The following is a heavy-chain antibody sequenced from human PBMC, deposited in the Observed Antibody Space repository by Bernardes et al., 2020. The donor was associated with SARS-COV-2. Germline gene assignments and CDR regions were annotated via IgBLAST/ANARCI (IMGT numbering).Heavy chain of an antibody. J-gene: IGHJ3*01. CDR3: ATERQSLTVFRVGHDAFDF. CDR2: VSWDGSTT. CDR1: GFTFEDYT. Sequence: GGSLRLSCAASGFTFEDYTMHWVRQVPGKGLEWVSRVSWDGSTTNYADSVKGRFIISRDSSRNTVHLQMDSLRKEDTALYYCATERQSLTVFRVGHDAFDFWGQGTMVTVSS. D-gene: IGHD3-3*01. V-gene: IGHV3-43*01.